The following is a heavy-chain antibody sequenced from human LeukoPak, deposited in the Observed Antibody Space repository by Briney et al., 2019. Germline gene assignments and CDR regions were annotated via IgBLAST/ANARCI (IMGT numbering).Heavy chain of an antibody. CDR1: GGSVSSGSYY. CDR3: ARAAESSGWTDY. Sequence: SETLSLTCTVSGGSVSSGSYYWSWIRQPPGKGLEWIGYIYYSGSTNYNPSLKSRVTISVDTSKNQFSLKLSSVTAADTAVYYCARAAESSGWTDYWGQGTLVTVSS. D-gene: IGHD6-19*01. J-gene: IGHJ4*02. CDR2: IYYSGST. V-gene: IGHV4-61*01.